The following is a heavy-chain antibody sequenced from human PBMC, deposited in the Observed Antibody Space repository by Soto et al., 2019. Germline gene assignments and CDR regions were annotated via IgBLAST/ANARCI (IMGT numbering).Heavy chain of an antibody. V-gene: IGHV1-18*01. Sequence: QVQLVQSRGEVKKPEASVKVSCKTSGYSFTTYGISWVRQAPGQGLEWMGWISGYNGNTNYAQNLQGRVTMTTDTSTSTAYMELRSLRSDDTAVYYCAREGPAPYYYYGMDVWGQGSTVTVSS. CDR3: AREGPAPYYYYGMDV. CDR2: ISGYNGNT. CDR1: GYSFTTYG. J-gene: IGHJ6*02.